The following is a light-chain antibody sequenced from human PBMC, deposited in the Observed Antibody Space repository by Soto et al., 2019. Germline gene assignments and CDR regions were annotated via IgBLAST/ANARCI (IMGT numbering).Light chain of an antibody. Sequence: DIQMTQSPSSLSASVGDRVTITCRARQGIRNDLSWYQQKPGKAPKRLIYTASSLQSGIPSRFSGSGSGTEFTLTLSSRQPEDFATYYFLQNNSYPTTFGGGTKVEIK. CDR3: LQNNSYPTT. V-gene: IGKV1-17*01. CDR2: TAS. J-gene: IGKJ4*01. CDR1: QGIRND.